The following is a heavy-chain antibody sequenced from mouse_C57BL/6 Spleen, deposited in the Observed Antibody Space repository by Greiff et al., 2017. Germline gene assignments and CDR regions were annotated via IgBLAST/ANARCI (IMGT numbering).Heavy chain of an antibody. Sequence: EVQLKQSGPELAKPAPSVKISCKVSGYSITDYNMNWWKQSNGKSLEWIGVINPNYGTTSNNQKFNGKATWTVDQSSSTAYMQLNSLTSDDSAGYCGTRDYASFASRGSGALETASDESQYF. J-gene: IGHJ1*01. CDR3: TRDYASFASRGSGALETASDESQYF. CDR1: GYSITDYN. CDR2: INPNYGTT. D-gene: IGHD2-4*01. V-gene: IGHV1-39*01.